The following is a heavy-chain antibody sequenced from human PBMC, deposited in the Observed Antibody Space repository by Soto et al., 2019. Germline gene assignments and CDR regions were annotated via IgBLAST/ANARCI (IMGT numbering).Heavy chain of an antibody. CDR2: ISAYNGNT. CDR3: ARSLYDFWSGYSTLFDY. CDR1: GYTFTSYG. Sequence: ASVKVSCKASGYTFTSYGISWVRQAPGQGFEWMGWISAYNGNTNYAQKLQGRVTMTTDTSTSTAYMELRSLRSDDTAVYYCARSLYDFWSGYSTLFDYWGEGTLVTVSS. V-gene: IGHV1-18*01. D-gene: IGHD3-3*01. J-gene: IGHJ4*02.